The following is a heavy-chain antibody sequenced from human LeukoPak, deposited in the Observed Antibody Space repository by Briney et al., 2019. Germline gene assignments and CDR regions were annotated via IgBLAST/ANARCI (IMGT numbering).Heavy chain of an antibody. V-gene: IGHV3-7*01. CDR2: IKQDGSEK. D-gene: IGHD3-3*01. Sequence: GGSLRLSCAASGFTFSSYWMSWVRQAPGKGLEWVANIKQDGSEKYYVDSVKGRFTISRDNAKNSLYLQMNSLRAEDTAVYYCARDRGTYDFWSGYYNYYYGMDVWGQGTTVTVSS. CDR1: GFTFSSYW. CDR3: ARDRGTYDFWSGYYNYYYGMDV. J-gene: IGHJ6*02.